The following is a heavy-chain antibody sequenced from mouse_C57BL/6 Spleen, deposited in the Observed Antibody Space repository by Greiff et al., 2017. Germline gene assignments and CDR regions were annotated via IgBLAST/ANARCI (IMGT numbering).Heavy chain of an antibody. CDR1: GYAFTNYL. Sequence: VQLQQSGAELVRPGTSVKVSCKASGYAFTNYLIEWVKQRPGQGLEWIGVINPGSGGTNYNEKFKGKATLTADKSSSTAYMQLSSLTSEDSAVYFCARSGALYDYDYWGQGTTLTVSS. D-gene: IGHD2-4*01. CDR2: INPGSGGT. J-gene: IGHJ2*01. CDR3: ARSGALYDYDY. V-gene: IGHV1-54*01.